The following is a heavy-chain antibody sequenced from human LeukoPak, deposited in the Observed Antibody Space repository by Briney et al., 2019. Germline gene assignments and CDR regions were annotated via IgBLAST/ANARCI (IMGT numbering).Heavy chain of an antibody. CDR3: ARGEVFDY. V-gene: IGHV4-59*01. Sequence: PSETLSLTCTVSGGSISSYYWSWIRQPPGKGLEWIGYIYYSGSTNYNPSLKSRVTISVDTSKNQFSLKLSSVTAADTAVYYCARGEVFDYWGQGTLVTVSS. CDR2: IYYSGST. CDR1: GGSISSYY. J-gene: IGHJ4*02.